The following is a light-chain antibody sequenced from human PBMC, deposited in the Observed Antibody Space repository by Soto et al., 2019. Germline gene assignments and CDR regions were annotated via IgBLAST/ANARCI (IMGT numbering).Light chain of an antibody. CDR3: MQALQTPRFT. V-gene: IGKV2-28*01. Sequence: DIVMTQSPLSPPVTPGEPASISCRSSQSLLHSNGYNYLDWYLQKPGQSPQLLIYLGSNRASGVPERLSGSGSGTDFTLKISRVEAEDVGVYYCMQALQTPRFTFGPGTKVDIK. CDR1: QSLLHSNGYNY. J-gene: IGKJ3*01. CDR2: LGS.